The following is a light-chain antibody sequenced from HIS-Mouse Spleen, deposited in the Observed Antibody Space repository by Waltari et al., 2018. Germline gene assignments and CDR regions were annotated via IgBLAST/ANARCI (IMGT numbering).Light chain of an antibody. J-gene: IGKJ1*01. V-gene: IGKV4-1*01. CDR1: QSVLYSSNNKNY. Sequence: DIVMTQSPDSLAVSLGERVTINCKSSQSVLYSSNNKNYLAWYQQKPGQPPKLLIYWASTRESGVPDRFSGSGSGTDFTLTISSLQAEDVAVYYCQQYYSTPPTFGQGTKVEIK. CDR2: WAS. CDR3: QQYYSTPPT.